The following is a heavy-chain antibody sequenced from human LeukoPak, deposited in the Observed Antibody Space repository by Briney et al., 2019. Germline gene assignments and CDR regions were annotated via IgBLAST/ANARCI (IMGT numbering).Heavy chain of an antibody. CDR1: GGSISSYY. D-gene: IGHD3-10*01. J-gene: IGHJ5*02. Sequence: SETLSLTCTVSGGSISSYYWSWIRQPPGKGLERIGSIYYSGSTNYNPSLKSRVTISVDTPKNQFSLKLSSVTAADTAVYYCARETDYYGSGKRFDPWGQGTLVTVSS. V-gene: IGHV4-59*01. CDR3: ARETDYYGSGKRFDP. CDR2: IYYSGST.